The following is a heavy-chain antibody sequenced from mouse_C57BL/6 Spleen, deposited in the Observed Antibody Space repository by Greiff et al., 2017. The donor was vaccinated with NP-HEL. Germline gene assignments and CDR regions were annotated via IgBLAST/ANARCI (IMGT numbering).Heavy chain of an antibody. CDR1: GYAFSSSW. D-gene: IGHD2-5*01. CDR2: IYPGDGDT. Sequence: QVQLQQSGPELVKPGASVKISCKASGYAFSSSWMNWVKQRPGKGLEWIGRIYPGDGDTNYNGKFKGKATLTADKSSSTAYMQLSSLTSEDSAVYFCARDHSNYVPFAYWGQGTLVTVSA. V-gene: IGHV1-82*01. CDR3: ARDHSNYVPFAY. J-gene: IGHJ3*01.